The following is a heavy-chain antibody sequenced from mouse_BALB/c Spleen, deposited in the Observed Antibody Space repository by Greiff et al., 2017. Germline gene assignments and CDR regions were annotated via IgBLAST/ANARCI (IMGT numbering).Heavy chain of an antibody. CDR2: INSNGGST. D-gene: IGHD2-3*01. V-gene: IGHV5-6-3*01. Sequence: EVKLMESGGGLVQPGGSLKLSCAASGFTFSSYGMSWVRQTPDKRLELVATINSNGGSTYYPDSVKGRFTISRDNAKNTLYLQMSSLKSEDTAMYYCARGVYDYSFDYWGQGTTLTVSS. CDR3: ARGVYDYSFDY. J-gene: IGHJ2*01. CDR1: GFTFSSYG.